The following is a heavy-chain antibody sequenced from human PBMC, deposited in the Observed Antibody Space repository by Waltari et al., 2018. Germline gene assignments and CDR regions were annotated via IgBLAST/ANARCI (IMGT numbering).Heavy chain of an antibody. V-gene: IGHV3-7*04. Sequence: EVQLVESGGGLVQTGGSLRLSCTASGFTFVNYWMSWVRQAPGKGLQWVAYIKEDGTEESYLDSLKGRFTISRDDAKNSLHLQMNSLRVEDTAIYYCARVSKGIHFDYWGQGTLVTVSS. CDR3: ARVSKGIHFDY. CDR2: IKEDGTEE. CDR1: GFTFVNYW. J-gene: IGHJ4*02.